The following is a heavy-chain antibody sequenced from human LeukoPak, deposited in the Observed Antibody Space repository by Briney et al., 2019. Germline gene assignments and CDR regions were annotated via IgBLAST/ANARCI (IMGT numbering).Heavy chain of an antibody. CDR2: IYYSGST. Sequence: SETLSLTCTVSGGSISSYYWGWIRQPPGKGLEWIGSIYYSGSTYYNPSLKSRVTISVDTSKNQFSLKLSSVTAADTAVYYCARVGAIYGYFDYWGQGTLVTVSS. CDR1: GGSISSYY. J-gene: IGHJ4*02. V-gene: IGHV4-39*07. D-gene: IGHD3-3*02. CDR3: ARVGAIYGYFDY.